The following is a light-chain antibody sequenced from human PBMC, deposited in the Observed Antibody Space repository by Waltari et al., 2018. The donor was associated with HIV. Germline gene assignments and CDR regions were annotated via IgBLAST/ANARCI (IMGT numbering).Light chain of an antibody. CDR1: ASDMTTFNF. J-gene: IGLJ3*02. CDR2: EVY. Sequence: SALTQPASVSGSPGQSITISCTGPASDMTTFNFVSWYQQSPGRAPNLIIFEVYFRPSGVSDRFSGSKSGDTASLTISALRAEDEGDYFCSSYATRGFVLFGGGTKVTVL. CDR3: SSYATRGFVL. V-gene: IGLV2-14*01.